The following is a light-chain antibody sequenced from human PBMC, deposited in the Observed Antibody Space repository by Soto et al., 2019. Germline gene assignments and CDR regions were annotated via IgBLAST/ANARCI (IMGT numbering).Light chain of an antibody. Sequence: EIVMTQSPATLSVSPGERATLCCRASLSVYSNLAWYQQKPGQAPRLLIYHASTRATGIPARFSGGGSGTEFTLTISSLQSEDFAVYYCQQYTKWPLTFGGGTKVEIK. V-gene: IGKV3-15*01. J-gene: IGKJ4*01. CDR1: LSVYSN. CDR2: HAS. CDR3: QQYTKWPLT.